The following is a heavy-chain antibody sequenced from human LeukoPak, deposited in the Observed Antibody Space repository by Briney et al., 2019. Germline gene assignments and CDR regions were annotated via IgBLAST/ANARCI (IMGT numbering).Heavy chain of an antibody. CDR2: FDPEDGET. CDR3: ATCNPYYYGSRNLKELDY. D-gene: IGHD3-10*01. J-gene: IGHJ4*02. Sequence: ASVKVSCKVSGYTLSELSMHWVRQAPGKGLEWMGGFDPEDGETIYAQKFQGRVTMTEDTSTDTAYMELSSLRSEDTAVYYCATCNPYYYGSRNLKELDYWGQGTLVTVSS. V-gene: IGHV1-24*01. CDR1: GYTLSELS.